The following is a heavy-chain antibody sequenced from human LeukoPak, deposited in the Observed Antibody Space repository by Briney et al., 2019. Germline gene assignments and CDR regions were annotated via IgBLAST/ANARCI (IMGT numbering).Heavy chain of an antibody. Sequence: GGSLRLSCAAAGFTSSSYWMSWVRQAPGKGLEWVANIKKDGSEKYYVDSVKGRLTISRDNAKNSLYLQMNSLRAEDTAVYYCARGLYSSTTYYFDYWGQGTLVTVSS. J-gene: IGHJ4*02. CDR3: ARGLYSSTTYYFDY. V-gene: IGHV3-7*03. CDR2: IKKDGSEK. CDR1: GFTSSSYW. D-gene: IGHD6-13*01.